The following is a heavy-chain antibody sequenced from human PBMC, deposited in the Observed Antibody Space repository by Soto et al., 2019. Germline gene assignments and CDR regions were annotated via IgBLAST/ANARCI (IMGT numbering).Heavy chain of an antibody. V-gene: IGHV4-59*08. J-gene: IGHJ3*02. D-gene: IGHD1-1*01. Sequence: SETLSLTCTVSSGSISRYYWTWIRQPPGKGLEWIGYIPYSGSTNYNPSLKSRVTISADTSKNQFSLKLSSVTAADTAVYYCASRVRIDAFDIWGQGTMVTVSS. CDR2: IPYSGST. CDR1: SGSISRYY. CDR3: ASRVRIDAFDI.